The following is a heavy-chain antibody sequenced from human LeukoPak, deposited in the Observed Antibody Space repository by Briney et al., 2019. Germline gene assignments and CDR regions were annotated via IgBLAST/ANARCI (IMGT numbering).Heavy chain of an antibody. CDR2: INHSGST. V-gene: IGHV4-34*01. CDR1: GGSFSGYY. Sequence: SETLSLTCAVYGGSFSGYYWSWIRQPPGKGLEWIGEINHSGSTNYNPSLKSRVTISVDTSKNHFSLKLSSVTAADTAVYYCARGGYDSSGFDAFDIWGQGTMVTVSS. J-gene: IGHJ3*02. D-gene: IGHD3-22*01. CDR3: ARGGYDSSGFDAFDI.